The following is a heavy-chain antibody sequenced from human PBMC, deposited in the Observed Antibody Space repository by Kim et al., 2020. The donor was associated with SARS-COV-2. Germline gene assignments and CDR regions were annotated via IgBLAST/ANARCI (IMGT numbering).Heavy chain of an antibody. D-gene: IGHD6-19*01. Sequence: TLSLTCTVSGGSISSGGYYWSWIRQHPGKGLEWIGYIYYSGSTYYNPSLKSRVTISVDTSKNQFSLKLSSVTAADTAVYYCAKAVAGHYYYYGMDVWGQGTTVTVSS. CDR3: AKAVAGHYYYYGMDV. CDR1: GGSISSGGYY. V-gene: IGHV4-31*03. CDR2: IYYSGST. J-gene: IGHJ6*02.